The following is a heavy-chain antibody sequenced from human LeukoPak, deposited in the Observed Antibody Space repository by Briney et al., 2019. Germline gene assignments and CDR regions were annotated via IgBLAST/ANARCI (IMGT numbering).Heavy chain of an antibody. CDR2: VHHRKNA. CDR3: ARAGRDSRRFDY. V-gene: IGHV4-4*02. D-gene: IGHD5-18*01. CDR1: GGSISSDKW. Sequence: PSGTLSLTCAVSGGSISSDKWWTWVRQSPGRGLEWIGEVHHRKNANYSPSLKSRVTISVDKSKNQFSLKLSSVTAADTAVYYCARAGRDSRRFDYWGQGTLVTVSS. J-gene: IGHJ4*02.